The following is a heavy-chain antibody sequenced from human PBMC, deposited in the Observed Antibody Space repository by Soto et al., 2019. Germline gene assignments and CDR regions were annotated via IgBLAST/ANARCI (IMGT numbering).Heavy chain of an antibody. CDR3: ARGSYDFWSGSSPHNWFDP. CDR1: GYTFTGYY. J-gene: IGHJ5*02. D-gene: IGHD3-3*01. Sequence: PSVKVSCKASGYTFTGYYMHWVRQAPGQGLEWMGWINPNSGGTNYAQKFQGWVTMTRDTSISTAYMELSRLRSDDTAVYYCARGSYDFWSGSSPHNWFDPWGQGTLVTVSS. CDR2: INPNSGGT. V-gene: IGHV1-2*04.